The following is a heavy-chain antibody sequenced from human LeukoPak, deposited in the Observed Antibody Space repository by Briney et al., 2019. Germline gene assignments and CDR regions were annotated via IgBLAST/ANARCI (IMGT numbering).Heavy chain of an antibody. CDR3: ASEVRPHYDILTGYEKNYFDY. Sequence: SETLSLTCTVSGGSISSHYWSWIRQPPGKGLEWIGYIYYSGSTNYNPSLKSRVTIPVDTSKNQFSLKLSSVTAADTAVYYCASEVRPHYDILTGYEKNYFDYWGQGTLVTVSS. D-gene: IGHD3-9*01. J-gene: IGHJ4*02. CDR1: GGSISSHY. CDR2: IYYSGST. V-gene: IGHV4-59*11.